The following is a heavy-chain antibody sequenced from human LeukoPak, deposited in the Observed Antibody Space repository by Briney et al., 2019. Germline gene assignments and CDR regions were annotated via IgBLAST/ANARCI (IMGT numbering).Heavy chain of an antibody. V-gene: IGHV3-30*06. CDR2: ISYDGSNK. CDR1: GFSFGSYG. D-gene: IGHD3-9*01. J-gene: IGHJ4*02. CDR3: ARDRSSYDIPTDY. Sequence: PGGSLRLSCAASGFSFGSYGMHWVRQAPGKGLEWVAVISYDGSNKYYADSVKGRFTISRDNSKNTLYLQMNSLRAEDTAVYYCARDRSSYDIPTDYWGQGTLVTVSS.